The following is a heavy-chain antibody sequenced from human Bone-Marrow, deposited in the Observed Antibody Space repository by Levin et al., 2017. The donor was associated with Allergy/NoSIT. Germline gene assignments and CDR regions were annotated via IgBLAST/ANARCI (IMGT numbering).Heavy chain of an antibody. V-gene: IGHV1-46*01. CDR3: ARANSYASGTYSNPNCLDP. J-gene: IGHJ5*02. Sequence: ASVKVSCQASGYSFTNYYIHWVRQAPGQGLDWMGIINPSGGTTTYAQNFQGRVTMTRDTSTSTVYMDMSSLKSADTAVYYCARANSYASGTYSNPNCLDPWGHGTLVTVSS. CDR1: GYSFTNYY. D-gene: IGHD3-10*01. CDR2: INPSGGTT.